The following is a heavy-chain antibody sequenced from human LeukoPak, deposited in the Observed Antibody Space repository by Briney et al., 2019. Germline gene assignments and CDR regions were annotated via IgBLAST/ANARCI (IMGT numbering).Heavy chain of an antibody. CDR3: AKVSVRGSWYFDY. CDR1: GYTFTSYA. D-gene: IGHD6-13*01. J-gene: IGHJ4*02. Sequence: ASVKVSCKASGYTFTSYAMHWVRQAPGQRLEWMGWINAGNGNTKYSQEFQGRVTITRDTSASTAYMELSSLRSEDMAVYYCAKVSVRGSWYFDYWGQGTLVTVSS. CDR2: INAGNGNT. V-gene: IGHV1-3*03.